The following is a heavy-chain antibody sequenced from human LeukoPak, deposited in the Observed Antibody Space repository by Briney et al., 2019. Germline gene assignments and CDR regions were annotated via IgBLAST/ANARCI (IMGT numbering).Heavy chain of an antibody. V-gene: IGHV1-69*02. D-gene: IGHD3-22*01. CDR1: GGTFSSYT. Sequence: SVKVSCKASGGTFSSYTISWVRQAPGQGLEWMGRIIPILGIANYAQKFQGRVTITADKSTSTAYMELSRLRSEDTAVYYCARPKDYYDSSGYGCWGQGTLVTVSS. CDR3: ARPKDYYDSSGYGC. CDR2: IIPILGIA. J-gene: IGHJ4*02.